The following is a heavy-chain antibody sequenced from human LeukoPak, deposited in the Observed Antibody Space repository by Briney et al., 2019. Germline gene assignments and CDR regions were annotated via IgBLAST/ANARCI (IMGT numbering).Heavy chain of an antibody. Sequence: GGSLRLSCAASGFTFSRYAMSWVRQAPGKGGEWVSDISGSGCSTYYADSVKGRFPISRDNSKNSLYLQMNSLRAEDTAVYYCARHRGYSGYDPGLNWGQGTLVTVSS. CDR1: GFTFSRYA. CDR3: ARHRGYSGYDPGLN. V-gene: IGHV3-23*01. D-gene: IGHD5-12*01. J-gene: IGHJ4*02. CDR2: ISGSGCST.